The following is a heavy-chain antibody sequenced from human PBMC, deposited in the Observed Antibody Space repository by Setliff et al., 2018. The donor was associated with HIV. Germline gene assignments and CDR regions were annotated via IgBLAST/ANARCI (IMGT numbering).Heavy chain of an antibody. D-gene: IGHD6-19*01. CDR1: GYSISSGYY. CDR3: ARGGTVSADFDS. J-gene: IGHJ4*02. Sequence: SETLSLTCAVSGYSISSGYYWGWIRQPPGKGLEWIAYTFDNGNTHCNPPLESRVTLSLDTSRNLFSLRLASVTAADTAVYFCARGGTVSADFDSWGQGTLVTVSS. V-gene: IGHV4-38-2*01. CDR2: TFDNGNT.